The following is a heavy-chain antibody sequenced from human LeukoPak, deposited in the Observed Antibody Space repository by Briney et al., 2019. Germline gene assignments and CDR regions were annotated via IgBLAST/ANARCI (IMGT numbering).Heavy chain of an antibody. J-gene: IGHJ4*02. CDR3: ARAVYYDSSGYWGYYFDY. CDR2: IIRWAREK. V-gene: IGHV3-7*01. Sequence: GVSVRLSCAASGFTFSSHWMSWVRQAPGKGLEWVANIIRWAREKYYEDSVEGRFTISRDNAKNSLYLQTNSLRVEDTAVYYCARAVYYDSSGYWGYYFDYWGRGTVVRVS. CDR1: GFTFSSHW. D-gene: IGHD3-22*01.